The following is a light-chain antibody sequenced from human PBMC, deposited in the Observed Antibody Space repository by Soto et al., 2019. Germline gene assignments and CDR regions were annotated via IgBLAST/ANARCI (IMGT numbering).Light chain of an antibody. CDR3: QQYGDSIT. CDR2: DAS. CDR1: QSVSSN. J-gene: IGKJ5*01. V-gene: IGKV3-20*01. Sequence: EIVMTQSPATLSVSPGEGATLSCRASQSVSSNLTWYQQKPGQPPRLLIYDASSRATGIPDRFSGSGSGTDFNITINRLETEDFAVYYCQQYGDSITFGQGTRLEIK.